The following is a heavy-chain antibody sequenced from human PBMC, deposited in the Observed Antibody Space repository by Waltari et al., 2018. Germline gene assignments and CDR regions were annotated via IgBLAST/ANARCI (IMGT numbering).Heavy chain of an antibody. Sequence: QVQLQQWGAGLLKPSETLSLTCAVYGGSFSGFYWSWIRQPPGKGLEWIGEINHSGSTNYNPSLKSRVSISVDTSERQFSLKLSSVTAADTAVYYCARDIVGIGVVLGTARPHNWFDPWGQGTLVAVSS. J-gene: IGHJ5*02. CDR2: INHSGST. CDR3: ARDIVGIGVVLGTARPHNWFDP. D-gene: IGHD2-2*03. CDR1: GGSFSGFY. V-gene: IGHV4-34*01.